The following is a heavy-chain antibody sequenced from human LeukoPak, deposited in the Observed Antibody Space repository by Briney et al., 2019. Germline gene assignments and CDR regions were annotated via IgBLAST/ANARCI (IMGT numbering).Heavy chain of an antibody. CDR2: IYYSGST. CDR3: VRPDSSGYNYVD. V-gene: IGHV4-59*01. CDR1: GASISSYY. D-gene: IGHD3-22*01. Sequence: SETLSLTCTVSGASISSYYWIWIRQPPGKGLEWIGYIYYSGSTNYNPSLKSRLTISVDTSKTQFSLKLSSVTAADTAVYYCVRPDSSGYNYVDWGQGTLVTVSS. J-gene: IGHJ4*02.